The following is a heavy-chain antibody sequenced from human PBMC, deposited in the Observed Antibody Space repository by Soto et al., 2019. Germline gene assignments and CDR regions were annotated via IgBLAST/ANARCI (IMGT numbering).Heavy chain of an antibody. CDR3: ARLASGWQYYYFDF. D-gene: IGHD6-19*01. CDR2: INHSGST. V-gene: IGHV4-34*01. CDR1: GGSFSPYF. J-gene: IGHJ2*01. Sequence: QVQLQQWGAGLLKPSETLSLTCAVYGGSFSPYFCSWIRQPPGKGLEWIGEINHSGSTNYNPSLTRRATLSVDTSMNQVSLKLTSVTAAATAVYYCARLASGWQYYYFDFWGRGTPVNVSS.